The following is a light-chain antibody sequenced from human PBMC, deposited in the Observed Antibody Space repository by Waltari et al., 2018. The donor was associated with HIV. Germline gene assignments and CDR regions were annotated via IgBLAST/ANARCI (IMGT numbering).Light chain of an antibody. CDR1: QSVSTN. J-gene: IGKJ2*01. CDR2: DAS. CDR3: QQYKNWPLYT. Sequence: EVVMTQSPATLSVSPGERAPLSCRASQSVSTNLAWYQQKPGQAPRLLIYDASTGVTGLPARFSGSGSGTEFTLTISSLQSEDFALYYCQQYKNWPLYTFGQGTKLEI. V-gene: IGKV3-15*01.